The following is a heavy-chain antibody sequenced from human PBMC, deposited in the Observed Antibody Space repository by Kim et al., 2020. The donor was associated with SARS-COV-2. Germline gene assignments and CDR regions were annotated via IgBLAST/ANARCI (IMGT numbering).Heavy chain of an antibody. V-gene: IGHV3-9*01. CDR1: GFTFDDYA. Sequence: GGSLRLSCAASGFTFDDYAMHWVRQAPGKGLEWVSGISWNSGSIGYADSVKGRFTISRDNAKNSLYLQMNSLRAEDTALYYCAKGDYYGSGSLNWFDPWGQGTLVTVSS. CDR3: AKGDYYGSGSLNWFDP. CDR2: ISWNSGSI. J-gene: IGHJ5*02. D-gene: IGHD3-10*01.